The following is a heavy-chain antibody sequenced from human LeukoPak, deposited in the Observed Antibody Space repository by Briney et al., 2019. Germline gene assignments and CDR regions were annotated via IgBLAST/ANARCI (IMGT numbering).Heavy chain of an antibody. J-gene: IGHJ4*02. CDR3: AKIGAAGSWTYFDY. D-gene: IGHD6-13*01. Sequence: PGGSLRLSCEASGFTFSTYGMHWVRQAPGKGLEWVAYIRYDGSEKYYVDSVKGRFTISRDNSKNTVYLQMNSLRPEDTAVYYCAKIGAAGSWTYFDYWGQGTLVTVSS. CDR1: GFTFSTYG. V-gene: IGHV3-30*02. CDR2: IRYDGSEK.